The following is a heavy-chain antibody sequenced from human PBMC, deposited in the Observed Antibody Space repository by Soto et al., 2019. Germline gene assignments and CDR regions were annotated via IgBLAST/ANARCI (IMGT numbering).Heavy chain of an antibody. CDR3: VRDAGGGNYFDY. V-gene: IGHV5-51*01. CDR1: GYSFTTYW. CDR2: IYPGDSDT. J-gene: IGHJ4*02. Sequence: GESLKISCEASGYSFTTYWIGWVRQMPGKGLEWMGMIYPGDSDTRYSPSFQGQVTISADRSISTAYLQWSSLRASDTAMYYCVRDAGGGNYFDYWGQGTLVTVSS. D-gene: IGHD3-16*01.